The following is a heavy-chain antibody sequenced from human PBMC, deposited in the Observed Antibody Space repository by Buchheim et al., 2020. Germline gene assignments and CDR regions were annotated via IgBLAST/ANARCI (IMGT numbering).Heavy chain of an antibody. CDR3: ARVRVVTPIWYFDL. Sequence: QVQLVESGGGLVKPGGSLRLSCAASGFTFSDYYMSWIRQAPGKGLEWVSYISSSSSYTNYAESVKGRFTISRDNAKNSLNLQMNSLRAEDTAVYYCARVRVVTPIWYFDLWGRGTL. V-gene: IGHV3-11*06. D-gene: IGHD4-23*01. CDR1: GFTFSDYY. J-gene: IGHJ2*01. CDR2: ISSSSSYT.